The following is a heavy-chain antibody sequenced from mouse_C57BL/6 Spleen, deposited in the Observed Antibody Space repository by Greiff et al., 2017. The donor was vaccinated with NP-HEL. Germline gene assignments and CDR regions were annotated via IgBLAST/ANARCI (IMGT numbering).Heavy chain of an antibody. Sequence: QVQLQQPGAELVKPGASVKVSCKASGYTFTSYWMHWVKQRPGQGLEWIGRIHPSDSDTNYNQKFKGKATLTVDKSSSTAYMQLSSLTSEDSAVYYCAISDSSGLGAWFAYWGQGTLVTVSA. J-gene: IGHJ3*01. V-gene: IGHV1-74*01. CDR2: IHPSDSDT. CDR3: AISDSSGLGAWFAY. D-gene: IGHD3-2*02. CDR1: GYTFTSYW.